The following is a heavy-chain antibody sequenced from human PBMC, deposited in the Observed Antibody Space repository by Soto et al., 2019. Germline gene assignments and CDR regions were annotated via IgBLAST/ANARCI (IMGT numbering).Heavy chain of an antibody. CDR1: GYTFTGYY. J-gene: IGHJ6*02. CDR3: ARDPAVKPYYYSGMDV. Sequence: ASVKVSCKASGYTFTGYYMHWARQAPGQGLEWMGWINPNSGGTNYAQKFQGWVTMTRDTSISTAYMELSRLRSDDTAVYYCARDPAVKPYYYSGMDVRGQGTTVTVSS. CDR2: INPNSGGT. D-gene: IGHD6-19*01. V-gene: IGHV1-2*04.